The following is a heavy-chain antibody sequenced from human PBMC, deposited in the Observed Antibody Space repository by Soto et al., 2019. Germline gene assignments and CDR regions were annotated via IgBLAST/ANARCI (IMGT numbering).Heavy chain of an antibody. Sequence: PGESLKISCKGSGYSFTSYWIGWVRQMPGKGLEWMGIIYPGDSDTRYSPSFQGQVTISADMSTSTAYMELSSLRSEDTAVYYCAKDFYSYGKLYYFDYWGQGTLVTVSS. D-gene: IGHD5-18*01. J-gene: IGHJ4*02. CDR2: IYPGDSDT. CDR1: GYSFTSYW. V-gene: IGHV5-51*01. CDR3: AKDFYSYGKLYYFDY.